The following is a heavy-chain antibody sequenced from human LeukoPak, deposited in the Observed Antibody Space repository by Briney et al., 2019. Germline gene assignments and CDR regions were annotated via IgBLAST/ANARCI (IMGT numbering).Heavy chain of an antibody. CDR1: GFTFDDYA. D-gene: IGHD3-10*02. J-gene: IGHJ4*02. CDR2: LNSDGTTI. CDR3: VRGAGGPRNYVLDY. Sequence: GGSLRLSCAASGFTFDDYAMHWVRQAPGMGLVWVSRLNSDGTTINYADSVKGRFTISRDNAKNTVYLQMSGLRDDDTALYFCVRGAGGPRNYVLDYWGQGALVSVSS. V-gene: IGHV3-74*01.